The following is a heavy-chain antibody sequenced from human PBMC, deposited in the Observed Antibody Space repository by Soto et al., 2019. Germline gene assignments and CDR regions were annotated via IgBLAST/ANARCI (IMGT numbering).Heavy chain of an antibody. V-gene: IGHV4-30-4*01. CDR3: ARGPSGDKIDY. CDR2: IYDGGTT. D-gene: IGHD7-27*01. Sequence: QVQLQESGPRLVSPSQTLSLTCTVSGGSISSAAYCWSWIRQSPDKGLEWIGHIYDGGTTYSSPSLKRRVTISAHTSETQFSRKLSSVSAADTAVYYCARGPSGDKIDYWGQGIQVTVSS. CDR1: GGSISSAAYC. J-gene: IGHJ4*02.